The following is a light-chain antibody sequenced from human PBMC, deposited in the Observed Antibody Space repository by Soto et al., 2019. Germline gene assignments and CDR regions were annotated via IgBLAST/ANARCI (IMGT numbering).Light chain of an antibody. Sequence: PGTLSLSPGERATLSCRASQTITPTFLAWYQQKPGQAPRLLIYGASSRATDIPDRFSGSGSGTDFNLTISKLEPEDFALYYCQQFGVSPTFGGGTKVDI. CDR1: QTITPTF. CDR3: QQFGVSPT. CDR2: GAS. J-gene: IGKJ4*01. V-gene: IGKV3-20*01.